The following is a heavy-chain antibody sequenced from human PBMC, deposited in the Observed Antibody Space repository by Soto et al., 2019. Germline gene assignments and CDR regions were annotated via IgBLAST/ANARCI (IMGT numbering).Heavy chain of an antibody. CDR3: AKARTMVRGGAKDDY. CDR2: ISGSGGST. Sequence: SLRLSCAASGFTFSSYAMSWVRQAPGKGLEWVSAISGSGGSTYYADPVKGRFTIPRDNSKNTLYLQMNSLRAEDTAVYYCAKARTMVRGGAKDDYWGQGTLVTVSS. CDR1: GFTFSSYA. D-gene: IGHD3-10*01. V-gene: IGHV3-23*01. J-gene: IGHJ4*02.